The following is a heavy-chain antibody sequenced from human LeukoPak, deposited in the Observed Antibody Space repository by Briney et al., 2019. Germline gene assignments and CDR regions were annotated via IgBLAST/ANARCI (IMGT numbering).Heavy chain of an antibody. Sequence: GGSLRLSCAASGFTFSSYSMNWVRQAPGKGLEWVSSISSSSSYIYYADSVKGRFTISRDNAKNSLYLQMNSLRAEDTAVYYCARDLVVPAAPAYYYYGMDVWGQGTTVTVS. CDR3: ARDLVVPAAPAYYYYGMDV. J-gene: IGHJ6*02. CDR1: GFTFSSYS. CDR2: ISSSSSYI. V-gene: IGHV3-21*01. D-gene: IGHD2-2*01.